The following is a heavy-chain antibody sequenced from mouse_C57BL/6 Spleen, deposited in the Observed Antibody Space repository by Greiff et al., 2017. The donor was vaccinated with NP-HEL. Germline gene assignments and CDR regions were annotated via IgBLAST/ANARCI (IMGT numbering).Heavy chain of an antibody. V-gene: IGHV1-54*01. CDR3: AREGDYDEGVYFDY. Sequence: VQRVESGAELVRPGTSVKVSCKASGYAFTNYLIEWVKQRPGQGLEWIGVINPGSGGTNYNEKFKGKATLTADKSSSTAYMQLSSLTSEDSAVYCCAREGDYDEGVYFDYWGQGTTLTVSS. CDR2: INPGSGGT. J-gene: IGHJ2*01. CDR1: GYAFTNYL. D-gene: IGHD2-4*01.